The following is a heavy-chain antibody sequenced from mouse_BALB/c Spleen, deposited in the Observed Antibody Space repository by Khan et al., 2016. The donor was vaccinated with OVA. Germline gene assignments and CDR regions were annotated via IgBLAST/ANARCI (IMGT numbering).Heavy chain of an antibody. D-gene: IGHD2-2*01. CDR3: ARSLVDYYAMDY. J-gene: IGHJ4*01. CDR2: ISSGGHYT. CDR1: GFTFSSYA. V-gene: IGHV5-9-3*01. Sequence: EVKLLESGGGVVKPGGSLKLSCSASGFTFSSYAMSWVRQTPEKRLEWVATISSGGHYTFYPDSVKGRFTISRDSAKNTLYLQMSSLRSEDTAMYYCARSLVDYYAMDYWGQGTSVTVSS.